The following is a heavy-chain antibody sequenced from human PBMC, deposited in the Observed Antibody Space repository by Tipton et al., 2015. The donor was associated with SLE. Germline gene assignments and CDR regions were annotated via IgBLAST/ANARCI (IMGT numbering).Heavy chain of an antibody. Sequence: SLRLSCAASGFTFSSNYMSWVRRAPGKGLEWVSVIYSGGSTYYADSVKGRFTISRHNSKNTLYLQMNSLRAEDTAVYYCAREGSAAGRYFDLWGRGTLVTVSS. D-gene: IGHD6-13*01. V-gene: IGHV3-53*04. J-gene: IGHJ2*01. CDR3: AREGSAAGRYFDL. CDR2: IYSGGST. CDR1: GFTFSSNY.